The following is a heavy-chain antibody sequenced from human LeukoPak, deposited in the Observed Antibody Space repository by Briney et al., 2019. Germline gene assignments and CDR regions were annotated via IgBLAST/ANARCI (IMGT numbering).Heavy chain of an antibody. D-gene: IGHD3-10*01. CDR3: AKDSHYYGSGSYNY. V-gene: IGHV3-30*02. Sequence: GGSLRLSCAASGFSFSSYAMHWVRQAPGKGLEWVAFIRYDGRNKYYADSVKGRFTISRDNSKNTLYLQMNSLRAEDTAVYYCAKDSHYYGSGSYNYWGQGTLVTVSS. J-gene: IGHJ4*02. CDR1: GFSFSSYA. CDR2: IRYDGRNK.